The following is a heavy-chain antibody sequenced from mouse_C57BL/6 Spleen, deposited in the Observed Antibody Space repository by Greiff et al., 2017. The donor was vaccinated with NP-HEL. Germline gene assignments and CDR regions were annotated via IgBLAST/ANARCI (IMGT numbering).Heavy chain of an antibody. CDR2: INPNNGGT. Sequence: EVKLQQSGPELVKPGASVKMSCKASGYTFTDYNMHWVKQSHGKSLEWIGYINPNNGGTSYNQKFKGKATLTVNKSSSTAYMELRSLTSEDSAVYYCARERGWLPYYFDYWGQGTTLTVSS. D-gene: IGHD2-2*01. CDR3: ARERGWLPYYFDY. V-gene: IGHV1-22*01. J-gene: IGHJ2*01. CDR1: GYTFTDYN.